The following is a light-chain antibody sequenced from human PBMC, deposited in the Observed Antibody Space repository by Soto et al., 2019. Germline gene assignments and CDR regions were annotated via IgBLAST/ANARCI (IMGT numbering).Light chain of an antibody. CDR3: SSYAGSNNFVV. Sequence: ALTQPPSASGSPGQSVTISCTGTSSDVGGYNYVSWYQQHPGKAPKLMIYEVSKRPSGVPDRFSGSKSGNTASLTVSGLQAEDEADYYCSSYAGSNNFVVFGGGTKVTVL. J-gene: IGLJ2*01. V-gene: IGLV2-8*01. CDR2: EVS. CDR1: SSDVGGYNY.